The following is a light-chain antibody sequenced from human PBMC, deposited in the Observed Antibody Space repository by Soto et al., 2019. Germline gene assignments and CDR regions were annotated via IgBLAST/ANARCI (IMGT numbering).Light chain of an antibody. Sequence: EIVLKQSPATLSLSPGERATLSCRASQSVSSYLAWYQQKPGQAPRLLIYDASNRATGIPARFSGSGSGTDFTLTISSLEPEDFAVYYCQQRSNWPSCGGGTKVELK. J-gene: IGKJ4*01. V-gene: IGKV3-11*01. CDR2: DAS. CDR1: QSVSSY. CDR3: QQRSNWPS.